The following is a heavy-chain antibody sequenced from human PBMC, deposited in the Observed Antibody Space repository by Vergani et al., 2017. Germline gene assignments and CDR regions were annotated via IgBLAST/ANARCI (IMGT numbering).Heavy chain of an antibody. J-gene: IGHJ3*02. Sequence: EVRLVQSGPEVKKPGESVKISCETSGYTFTNYWVAWVRQRPGKGLEWMGLIFPGDSQIRSSLSFQGRVTISADKSISTAYLQWYSLQASDTAMYYCARLGDGYYYHGFDIWGQGTAVTVSS. CDR2: IFPGDSQI. D-gene: IGHD3-3*01. CDR1: GYTFTNYW. CDR3: ARLGDGYYYHGFDI. V-gene: IGHV5-51*01.